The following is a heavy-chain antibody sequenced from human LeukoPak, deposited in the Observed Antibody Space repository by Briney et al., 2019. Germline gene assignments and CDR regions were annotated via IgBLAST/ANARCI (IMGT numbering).Heavy chain of an antibody. D-gene: IGHD5-24*01. CDR3: AREAREGHVFDI. Sequence: KSSETLSLTCTVSGDSISNGCCYWGWIRQPPGKGLEWIGNIYYSGSAYYNPSLKSRVTISVDTSNNHFSLKLSSVTAADTAVYYCAREAREGHVFDIWGQGTMVTVSS. J-gene: IGHJ3*02. V-gene: IGHV4-39*07. CDR1: GDSISNGCCY. CDR2: IYYSGSA.